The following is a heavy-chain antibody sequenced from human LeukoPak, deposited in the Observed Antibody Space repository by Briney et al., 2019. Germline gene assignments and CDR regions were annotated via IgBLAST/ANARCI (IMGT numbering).Heavy chain of an antibody. CDR1: GGSISNYY. CDR2: IYSSGST. V-gene: IGHV4-59*08. Sequence: PSETLSLTCTVSGGSISNYYWTWIRQSPGKGLEWIGYIYSSGSTKYNPSLKSRVTISVDTSKNQFSLNLSSVTAADTALYYCARLPSGSSPFDDWGRGTLVTVSS. J-gene: IGHJ4*02. D-gene: IGHD3-10*01. CDR3: ARLPSGSSPFDD.